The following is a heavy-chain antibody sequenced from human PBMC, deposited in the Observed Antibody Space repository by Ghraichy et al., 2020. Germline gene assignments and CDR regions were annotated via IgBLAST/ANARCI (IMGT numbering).Heavy chain of an antibody. CDR2: IKQDGTEK. J-gene: IGHJ4*02. D-gene: IGHD1-26*01. V-gene: IGHV3-7*01. CDR1: GFTFSIYW. Sequence: GGSLRLSCATSGFTFSIYWMTWIRQAPEKGLEWVANIKQDGTEKYYLDSVRGRFTISRDNAKNSMSLQMNGLRGEDTAIYYCATSTSGTFFHWGQGTQVTVSS. CDR3: ATSTSGTFFH.